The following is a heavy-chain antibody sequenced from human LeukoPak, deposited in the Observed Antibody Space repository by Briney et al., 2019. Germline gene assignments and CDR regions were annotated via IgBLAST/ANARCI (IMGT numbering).Heavy chain of an antibody. CDR1: GYTFTGYY. CDR3: ARGGAFGDSNWFDP. V-gene: IGHV1-2*02. D-gene: IGHD3-10*01. J-gene: IGHJ5*02. Sequence: GASVKVSCKASGYTFTGYYTHWVRQAPGQGLEWMGWINPNSGGINYAQKFQGRVTMTRDTSISTAYMELSRLRSDDTAVYYCARGGAFGDSNWFDPWGQGTLVTVSS. CDR2: INPNSGGI.